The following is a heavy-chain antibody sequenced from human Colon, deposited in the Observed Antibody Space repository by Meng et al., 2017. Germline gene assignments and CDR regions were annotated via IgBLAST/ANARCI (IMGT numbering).Heavy chain of an antibody. J-gene: IGHJ1*01. D-gene: IGHD2-15*01. Sequence: QVQLVQSGAEGKKPGASVKVSCKASGFTFASFGFSWVRQAPGQGLEWMGWISGYNGNTNYAQKVQDRVTMTTDTSTTTAYMELRSLRSDDTAVYYCVRTPMRRGIEYFQHWGQGTLVTVSS. CDR1: GFTFASFG. CDR3: VRTPMRRGIEYFQH. CDR2: ISGYNGNT. V-gene: IGHV1-18*01.